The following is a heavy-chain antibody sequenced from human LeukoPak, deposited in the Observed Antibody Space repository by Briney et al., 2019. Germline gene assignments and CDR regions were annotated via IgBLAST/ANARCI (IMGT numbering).Heavy chain of an antibody. CDR1: GFTFSSYG. CDR2: ISYDGSNI. V-gene: IGHV3-30*18. CDR3: AKDRLWFGERDASDI. J-gene: IGHJ3*02. D-gene: IGHD3-10*01. Sequence: GGSLRLSCAASGFTFSSYGMHWVRQAPGKGLEWVAVISYDGSNIYYADSVKGRFTISRDNSKNTLFLQMNNLRAEDTTVYYCAKDRLWFGERDASDIWGQGTMVTVSS.